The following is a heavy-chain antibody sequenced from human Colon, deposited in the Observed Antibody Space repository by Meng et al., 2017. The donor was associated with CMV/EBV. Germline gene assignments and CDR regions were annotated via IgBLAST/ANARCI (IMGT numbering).Heavy chain of an antibody. J-gene: IGHJ3*02. CDR1: GYTFTDYY. CDR2: INPNSDGT. Sequence: ASVKVSCKASGYTFTDYYIRWVRQAPGQGLEWMGWINPNSDGTAFAQKFQGRITMTRDSSISTAYMELTSLKSDDTALYYCARARRSGTMGFNDAFDIWGQGTVVTVSS. V-gene: IGHV1-2*02. CDR3: ARARRSGTMGFNDAFDI. D-gene: IGHD3-10*01.